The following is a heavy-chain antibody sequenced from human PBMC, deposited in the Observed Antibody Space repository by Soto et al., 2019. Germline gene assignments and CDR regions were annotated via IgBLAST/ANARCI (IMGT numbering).Heavy chain of an antibody. V-gene: IGHV4-31*03. CDR2: IYYSGST. CDR1: GGSIRSGAYY. D-gene: IGHD1-20*01. Sequence: QVQLQESGPGLVKPSQTLSLTCTVSGGSIRSGAYYWSWIRQHPGKGLEWIGYIYYSGSTYYNPSLKSRVIISLDTSENQFSLRLSSVTATDTAVYFFVRGIIGTSRIYNWFDPWGQGTLVTVSS. CDR3: VRGIIGTSRIYNWFDP. J-gene: IGHJ5*02.